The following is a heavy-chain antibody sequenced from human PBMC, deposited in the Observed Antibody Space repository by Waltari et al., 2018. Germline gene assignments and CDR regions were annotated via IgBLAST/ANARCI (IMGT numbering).Heavy chain of an antibody. V-gene: IGHV1-46*03. J-gene: IGHJ4*02. CDR1: GYTFTSYY. D-gene: IGHD3-10*01. CDR2: SNPSGGST. CDR3: ARVFARFGELPSGIGAFDY. Sequence: QVQLVQSGAEVKKPGASVKVSCKASGYTFTSYYMHWVRQAPGQGLEWMGISNPSGGSTSYAQKFQGRVTMTRDTSTSTVYMELSSLRSEDTAVYYCARVFARFGELPSGIGAFDYWGQGTLVTVSS.